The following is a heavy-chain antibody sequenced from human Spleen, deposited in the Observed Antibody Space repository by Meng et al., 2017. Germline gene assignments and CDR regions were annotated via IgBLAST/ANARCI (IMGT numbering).Heavy chain of an antibody. Sequence: QVLLLQSGPEVKKPGASARVSCKASPYAFGTYGISWVRQAPGLGLEWMGWFVNYRDTYPAPKFQDRVTMTTDTHTNTVIMELRSLTSDDTAVYYCVKGTPGRSYCDYWGQGTLVTVSS. CDR1: PYAFGTYG. D-gene: IGHD3-10*01. CDR2: FVNYRDT. J-gene: IGHJ4*02. CDR3: VKGTPGRSYCDY. V-gene: IGHV1-18*01.